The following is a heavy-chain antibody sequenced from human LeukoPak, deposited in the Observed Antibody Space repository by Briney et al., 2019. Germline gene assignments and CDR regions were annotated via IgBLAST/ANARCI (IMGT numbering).Heavy chain of an antibody. V-gene: IGHV4-34*01. CDR2: INHSGST. CDR1: GGSFSGYY. Sequence: SGTLSLTCAVYGGSFSGYYWSWIRQPPGKGLEWIGEINHSGSTNYNPSLKSRVTISVDTSKNQFSLKLSSVTAADTAVYYCRYDILTGYYTGAFDIWGQGTMVTVSS. D-gene: IGHD3-9*01. CDR3: RYDILTGYYTGAFDI. J-gene: IGHJ3*02.